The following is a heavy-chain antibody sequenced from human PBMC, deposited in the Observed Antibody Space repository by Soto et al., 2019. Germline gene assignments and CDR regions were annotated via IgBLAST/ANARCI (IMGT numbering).Heavy chain of an antibody. CDR3: AHRVANCGGDWFGY. CDR2: IYWIDDK. J-gene: IGHJ4*02. D-gene: IGHD2-21*02. CDR1: GFSLSTSGGC. V-gene: IGHV2-5*01. Sequence: CGPTQVTHRHTLTLTCTFWGFSLSTSGGCGAWIRAPPLKALEWLTLIYWIDDKRYSPSLKSLLTITKDTSNNQVVLTMTNMDAADTATYYCAHRVANCGGDWFGYWGQGTLVTVSS.